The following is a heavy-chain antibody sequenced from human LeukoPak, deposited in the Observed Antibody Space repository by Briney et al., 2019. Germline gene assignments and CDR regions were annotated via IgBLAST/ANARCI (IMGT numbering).Heavy chain of an antibody. V-gene: IGHV5-51*01. CDR3: ARSANYDILTGYYSWFDP. Sequence: PGESLKISCKGSGYSFTSYWIGWVRQMPGKGLEWMGIIYPGDSDTRYSPSFQGQVTISADKSISTAYLQWSSLKASDTAMYHCARSANYDILTGYYSWFDPWGQGTLVTVSS. J-gene: IGHJ5*02. D-gene: IGHD3-9*01. CDR1: GYSFTSYW. CDR2: IYPGDSDT.